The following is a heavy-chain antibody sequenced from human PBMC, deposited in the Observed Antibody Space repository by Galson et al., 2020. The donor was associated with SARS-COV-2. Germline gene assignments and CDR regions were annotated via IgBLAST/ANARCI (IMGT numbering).Heavy chain of an antibody. Sequence: GGSLRLSCTASGLIFGDYAVSWFRQAPGKGLEWVGFIRSKGFGGTSEYAASVKGRFAISRDDSKSIAYLQMNSLKTEDTAVYYCTRTQRGYPPDYCGRGTLVTVSS. V-gene: IGHV3-49*03. J-gene: IGHJ4*02. D-gene: IGHD6-13*01. CDR1: GLIFGDYA. CDR2: IRSKGFGGTS. CDR3: TRTQRGYPPDY.